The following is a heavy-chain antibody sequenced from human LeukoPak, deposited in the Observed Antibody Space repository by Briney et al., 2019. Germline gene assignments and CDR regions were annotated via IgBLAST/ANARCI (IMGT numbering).Heavy chain of an antibody. CDR3: ARDMYYYDSSGSHDY. V-gene: IGHV1-2*02. Sequence: ASVTVPCKASGYTFTGYYMHWVRQAPGQGLEWMGWINPNSGGTNYAQKFQGRVTMTRDTSISTAYMELSRLRSDDTAVYYCARDMYYYDSSGSHDYWGQGTLVTVSS. CDR1: GYTFTGYY. J-gene: IGHJ4*02. D-gene: IGHD3-22*01. CDR2: INPNSGGT.